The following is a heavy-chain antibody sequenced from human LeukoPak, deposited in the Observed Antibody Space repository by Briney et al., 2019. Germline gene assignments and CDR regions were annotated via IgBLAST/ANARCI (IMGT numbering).Heavy chain of an antibody. CDR1: GYTFTSYY. D-gene: IGHD1-1*01. CDR3: ARPRLKPGPPPPIYYFDY. J-gene: IGHJ4*02. V-gene: IGHV1-2*02. CDR2: INPNSGGT. Sequence: ASVKVSCKASGYTFTSYYMHWVRQAPGQGLEWMGWINPNSGGTNYAQKFQGRVTMTRDTSISTAYMELSRLRSDDTAVYYCARPRLKPGPPPPIYYFDYWGQGTLVTVSS.